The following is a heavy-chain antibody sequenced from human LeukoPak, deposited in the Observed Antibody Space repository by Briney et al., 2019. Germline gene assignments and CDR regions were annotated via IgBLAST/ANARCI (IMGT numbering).Heavy chain of an antibody. V-gene: IGHV1-8*01. CDR1: GYTFTSYD. CDR2: MNPNSGNT. D-gene: IGHD1-20*01. CDR3: ARRVNLSRRGWFDP. Sequence: ASVKVSCKASGYTFTSYDINWVRQATGQGLEWMGWMNPNSGNTGYAQKFQGRVTMTRNTSISTAYMELSSLRSEDTAVYYCARRVNLSRRGWFDPWGQGTLVTVSS. J-gene: IGHJ5*02.